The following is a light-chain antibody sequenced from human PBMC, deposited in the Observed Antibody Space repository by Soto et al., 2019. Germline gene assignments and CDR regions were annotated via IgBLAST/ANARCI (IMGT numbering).Light chain of an antibody. Sequence: EIVMTQSPATLSVSPGERATLSCRASQSVSTNLAWYRQKPGQAPRLLIYGTSTRATGIPARFSGSGSGTEFTLTISSLQSEDFAVYYCQQYHNWPPWTFGQGTK. V-gene: IGKV3-15*01. CDR3: QQYHNWPPWT. CDR1: QSVSTN. J-gene: IGKJ1*01. CDR2: GTS.